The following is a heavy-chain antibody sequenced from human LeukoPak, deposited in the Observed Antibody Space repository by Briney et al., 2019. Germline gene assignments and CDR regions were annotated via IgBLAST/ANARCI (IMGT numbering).Heavy chain of an antibody. Sequence: PGRSLRLSCAASGFTFSSYGMHWVRQAPGKGLEWVAVISYDGSNKYYADSVKGRFTISRDNSKNTLYLQMNSLRAEDTAVYYCAKDGGGWELEYYFDYWGQGTLVTVSS. CDR2: ISYDGSNK. D-gene: IGHD1-26*01. CDR1: GFTFSSYG. CDR3: AKDGGGWELEYYFDY. J-gene: IGHJ4*02. V-gene: IGHV3-30*18.